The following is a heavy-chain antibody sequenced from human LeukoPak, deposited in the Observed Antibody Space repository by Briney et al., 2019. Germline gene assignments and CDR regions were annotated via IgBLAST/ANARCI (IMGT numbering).Heavy chain of an antibody. CDR2: TSGSGGST. J-gene: IGHJ3*02. Sequence: GGSLRLSCAASGFTFSSYGMSWVRQAPGKGLEWVSATSGSGGSTYYADSVKGRFTISRDNSKNTLYLQMNSLRAEDTAVYYCAKDDYGSGSYYSSWGAFDIWGQGTMVTVSS. CDR1: GFTFSSYG. D-gene: IGHD3-10*01. CDR3: AKDDYGSGSYYSSWGAFDI. V-gene: IGHV3-23*01.